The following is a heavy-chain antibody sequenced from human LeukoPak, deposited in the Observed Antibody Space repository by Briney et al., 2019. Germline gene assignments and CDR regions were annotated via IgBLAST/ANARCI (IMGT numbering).Heavy chain of an antibody. Sequence: GGSLRLSCAASGFTFSSYSMNWVRQAPGKGLEWVSYISSSSSTIYYADSVKGRFTISRDNAKNSLYLQMNSLRAEDTAVYYCARDRGIAAAGGDYWGQGTLVTVSS. CDR2: ISSSSSTI. CDR3: ARDRGIAAAGGDY. V-gene: IGHV3-48*04. J-gene: IGHJ4*02. CDR1: GFTFSSYS. D-gene: IGHD6-13*01.